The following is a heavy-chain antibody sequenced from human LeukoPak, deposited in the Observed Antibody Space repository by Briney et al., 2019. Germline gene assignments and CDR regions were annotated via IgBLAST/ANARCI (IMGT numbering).Heavy chain of an antibody. Sequence: GGSLRLSCAASGFTFSSYAMSWVRQAPGKGLEWVSAISGSGGSTYYADSVKGRFTISRDNSKNTLYLQMNSLRAEDTAVYYCARDRGGGYCSSTSCPYYYGMDVWGQGTTVTVSS. CDR1: GFTFSSYA. CDR2: ISGSGGST. V-gene: IGHV3-23*01. D-gene: IGHD2-2*01. J-gene: IGHJ6*02. CDR3: ARDRGGGYCSSTSCPYYYGMDV.